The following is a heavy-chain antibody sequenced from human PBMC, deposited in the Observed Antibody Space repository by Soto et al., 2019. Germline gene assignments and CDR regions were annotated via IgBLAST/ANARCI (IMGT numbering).Heavy chain of an antibody. CDR1: GDSINSNNYY. CDR2: ISFTGTT. V-gene: IGHV4-39*01. D-gene: IGHD2-15*01. J-gene: IGHJ5*01. Sequence: SETLSLTCSVSGDSINSNNYYWGWVRQPPGKGLEWIGIISFTGTTYYNPYLKSRVTISVDTSKNQFSLYLKSMTAADTAVYYCARRSHTNWPAYWGHGTQVTVS. CDR3: ARRSHTNWPAY.